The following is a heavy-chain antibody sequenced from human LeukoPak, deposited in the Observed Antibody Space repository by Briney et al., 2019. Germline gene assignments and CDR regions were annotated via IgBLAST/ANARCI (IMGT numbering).Heavy chain of an antibody. CDR3: ARAGGWAREDYKADAFHI. J-gene: IGHJ3*02. D-gene: IGHD6-19*01. V-gene: IGHV1-18*01. CDR1: GYTFTNFG. Sequence: ASVKVSCKASGYTFTNFGISWVRQAPGQGLEWMGCISPYKGNTDYAQNLQGRVTMTTDTSTSTAYMELRSLRSDDTAVYYCARAGGWAREDYKADAFHIWGQGTMVTVSS. CDR2: ISPYKGNT.